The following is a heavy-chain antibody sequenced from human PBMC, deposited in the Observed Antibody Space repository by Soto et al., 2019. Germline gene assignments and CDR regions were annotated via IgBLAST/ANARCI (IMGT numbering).Heavy chain of an antibody. Sequence: GGSLRLSCAASGLTFSKARMSWTRQAPGKGLEWVARLKSKSDGGTSDYAAHVKGRFTISRDDSKNTLYLEMNSLKTEDTAVYHCTTDGGVSAYPLFWAWGQGTLVTVSS. CDR2: LKSKSDGGTS. V-gene: IGHV3-15*01. D-gene: IGHD2-8*02. CDR1: GLTFSKAR. J-gene: IGHJ5*02. CDR3: TTDGGVSAYPLFWA.